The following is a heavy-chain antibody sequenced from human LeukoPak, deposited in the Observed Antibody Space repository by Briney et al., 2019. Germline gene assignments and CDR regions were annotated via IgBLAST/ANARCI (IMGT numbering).Heavy chain of an antibody. Sequence: GGSLSLSCAASGFTFSDYYINWIRQAPGKGLEWLSYISGNGRFIEYADSVKGRFTISRGNAQNLLYLQMNSLRAEDTAIYYCARDLNTGMDVWGRGTTVTVSS. D-gene: IGHD2/OR15-2a*01. CDR2: ISGNGRFI. V-gene: IGHV3-11*01. CDR3: ARDLNTGMDV. CDR1: GFTFSDYY. J-gene: IGHJ6*02.